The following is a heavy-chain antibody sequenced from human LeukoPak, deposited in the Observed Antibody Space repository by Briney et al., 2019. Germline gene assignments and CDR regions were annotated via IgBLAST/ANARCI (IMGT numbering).Heavy chain of an antibody. J-gene: IGHJ4*02. Sequence: GASVKVSCKASGYTFTNYYLSWVRQAPGQGLEWMGTTDPRGGSTSSAQKFQGRVTMTRDTSTSTVYMELSSLSSADTAVYYCARSEIYSGSYYLFDSWGQGTLVTVSS. CDR1: GYTFTNYY. D-gene: IGHD1-26*01. V-gene: IGHV1-46*01. CDR3: ARSEIYSGSYYLFDS. CDR2: TDPRGGST.